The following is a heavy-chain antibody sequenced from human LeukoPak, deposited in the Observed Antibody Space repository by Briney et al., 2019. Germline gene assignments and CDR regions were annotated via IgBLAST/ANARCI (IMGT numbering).Heavy chain of an antibody. CDR1: GFTFSDYY. Sequence: GGSLRLSCAASGFTFSDYYMNWIRQAPGKGLEWVSYITSTGSVIYYADSVKGRFTISRDNAKNSLYLQMNSLRAEDTAVYYCARLVRRLQRLNIGRDSDYATGYYLDSWGQGTLVTVSS. CDR3: ARLVRRLQRLNIGRDSDYATGYYLDS. J-gene: IGHJ4*02. D-gene: IGHD5-12*01. CDR2: ITSTGSVI. V-gene: IGHV3-11*01.